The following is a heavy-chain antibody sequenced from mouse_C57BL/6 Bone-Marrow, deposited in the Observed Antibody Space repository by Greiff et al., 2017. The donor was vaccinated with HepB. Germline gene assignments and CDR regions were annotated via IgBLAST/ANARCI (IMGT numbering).Heavy chain of an antibody. CDR3: TRRDNYGKDY. D-gene: IGHD1-1*01. CDR2: IDPETGGT. J-gene: IGHJ2*01. V-gene: IGHV1-15*01. CDR1: GYTFTDYE. Sequence: VQLQQSGAELVRPGASVTLSCKASGYTFTDYEMHWVKQTPVHGLDWIGAIDPETGGTAYNQKFKGKAILTADKSSSTAYMELRSLTSEDSAVYYCTRRDNYGKDYWGQGTTLTVSS.